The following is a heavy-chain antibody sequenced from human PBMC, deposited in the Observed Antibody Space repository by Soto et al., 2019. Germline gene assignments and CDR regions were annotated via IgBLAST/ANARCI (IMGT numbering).Heavy chain of an antibody. CDR1: GFTFSSYS. V-gene: IGHV3-21*01. D-gene: IGHD3-10*01. J-gene: IGHJ6*02. Sequence: EVQLVESGGGLVKPGGSLRLSCAASGFTFSSYSMNWVRQAPGKGLEWVSSISRSSYIYYADSVKGRFTISRDNAKNSLYLQRDSLRAEDTAVYYCARYGSGSYTSYGMDVWGQGTTVTVSS. CDR2: ISRSSYI. CDR3: ARYGSGSYTSYGMDV.